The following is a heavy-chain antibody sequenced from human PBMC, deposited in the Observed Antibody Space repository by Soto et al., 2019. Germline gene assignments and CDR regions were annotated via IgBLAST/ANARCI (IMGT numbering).Heavy chain of an antibody. D-gene: IGHD2-2*01. CDR3: ARAPEGTSWFDP. CDR2: IYYSGST. CDR1: GGSISSYY. Sequence: QVQLHESGPGLVKPSETLSLTCTVSGGSISSYYWSWIRQHPGKGLEWIGYIYYSGSTNYNPSLKSRVTISVDTSKHQFSLKRSSVTAADTAVYYCARAPEGTSWFDPWGQGTLVTVSS. J-gene: IGHJ5*02. V-gene: IGHV4-59*01.